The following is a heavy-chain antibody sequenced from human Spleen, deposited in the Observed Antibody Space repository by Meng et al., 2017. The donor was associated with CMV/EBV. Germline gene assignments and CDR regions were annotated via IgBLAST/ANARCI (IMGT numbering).Heavy chain of an antibody. Sequence: GESLKISCAASGFTFDDYTMHWVRQAPGKGLEWVSLISWDGGTTSYTDSVKGRFTISRDNRQNSLYLQMNSLRREDTALYYCAGTLIRGVTTDAFDLWGQGTMVTVSS. V-gene: IGHV3-43D*03. J-gene: IGHJ3*01. CDR3: AGTLIRGVTTDAFDL. CDR1: GFTFDDYT. CDR2: ISWDGGTT. D-gene: IGHD3-10*01.